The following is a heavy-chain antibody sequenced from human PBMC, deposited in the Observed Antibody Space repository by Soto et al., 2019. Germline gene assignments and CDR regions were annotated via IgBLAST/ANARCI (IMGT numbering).Heavy chain of an antibody. D-gene: IGHD4-17*01. J-gene: IGHJ4*02. CDR3: ARGTVTTYYFDY. Sequence: QVQLQESGPGLVKPSETLSLTCTVSGDSITSYHWSWIRQPPGKGLEWLGYIHYSGGTNYNPSLKSRTTISVDTSKNQFSLELGSVTAADTAVYYCARGTVTTYYFDYWGQGTLVTVSS. CDR1: GDSITSYH. V-gene: IGHV4-59*08. CDR2: IHYSGGT.